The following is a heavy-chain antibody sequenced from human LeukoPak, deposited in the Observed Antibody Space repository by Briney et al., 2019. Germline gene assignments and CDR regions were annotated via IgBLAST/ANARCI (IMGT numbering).Heavy chain of an antibody. CDR2: ISAYNGNT. CDR1: GFTFSRYG. V-gene: IGHV1-18*04. D-gene: IGHD1-26*01. Sequence: ASVKVSCKASGFTFSRYGVTWVRQAPGQGLEWMRWISAYNGNTNYAQKLQGRVTMTTDTSTSTAYMELRSLRSDDTAVYYCALIVGASEDFDYWGQGTLVTVSS. J-gene: IGHJ4*02. CDR3: ALIVGASEDFDY.